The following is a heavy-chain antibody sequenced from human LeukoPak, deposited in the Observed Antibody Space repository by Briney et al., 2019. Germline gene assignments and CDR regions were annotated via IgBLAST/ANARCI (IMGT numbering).Heavy chain of an antibody. J-gene: IGHJ4*02. Sequence: GESLKISCKGSGYRFTSYWISWVRQVPGKGLEWMGKINPSDSYTDYSPSFQGHVTISADKSISTAYLQWSSLKASDTAIYYCARQLDILTGYGYWGQGTLVAVSS. CDR1: GYRFTSYW. CDR3: ARQLDILTGYGY. V-gene: IGHV5-10-1*01. D-gene: IGHD3-9*01. CDR2: INPSDSYT.